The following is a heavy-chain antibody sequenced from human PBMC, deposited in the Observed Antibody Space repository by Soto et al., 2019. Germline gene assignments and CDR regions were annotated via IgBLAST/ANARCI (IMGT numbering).Heavy chain of an antibody. CDR3: AKDRFGIVGPVDY. Sequence: GGSLRLSCAASGLNFSDYSMSWVRQAPGKGLECVACISGSGGDTFYADSVKGRFTISRDNSKNTLSLHMNSLRVDDTAVYFCAKDRFGIVGPVDYWGQGTLVTVSS. CDR2: ISGSGGDT. V-gene: IGHV3-23*01. D-gene: IGHD1-26*01. J-gene: IGHJ4*02. CDR1: GLNFSDYS.